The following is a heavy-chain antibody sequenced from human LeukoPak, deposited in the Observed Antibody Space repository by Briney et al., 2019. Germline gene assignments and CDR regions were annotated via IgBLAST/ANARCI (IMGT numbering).Heavy chain of an antibody. Sequence: GGSLRLSCEASGFTFSTQWMSWVRQAPGKGLEWVAIVNQGGTEKYYVDSVKGRFTISRDNAKNSLYLQMNSLRAEDTAVYYCAELGITMIGGVWGKGTTVTISS. V-gene: IGHV3-7*01. CDR3: AELGITMIGGV. CDR1: GFTFSTQW. CDR2: VNQGGTEK. D-gene: IGHD3-10*02. J-gene: IGHJ6*04.